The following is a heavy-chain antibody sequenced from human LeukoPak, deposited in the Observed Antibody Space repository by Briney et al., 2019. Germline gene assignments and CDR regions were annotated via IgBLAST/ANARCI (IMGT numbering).Heavy chain of an antibody. CDR2: ISSSSSYI. CDR3: ARRAYSAYYFDY. V-gene: IGHV3-21*01. D-gene: IGHD1-26*01. J-gene: IGHJ4*02. CDR1: GFTFSSYS. Sequence: GGSLRLSCAASGFTFSSYSMNWVRQAPGKGLEWVSSISSSSSYIYYADSVKGRFTISRDNAKNSLYLQMNSLRAEDTAVYYCARRAYSAYYFDYWGQGTLVTVSS.